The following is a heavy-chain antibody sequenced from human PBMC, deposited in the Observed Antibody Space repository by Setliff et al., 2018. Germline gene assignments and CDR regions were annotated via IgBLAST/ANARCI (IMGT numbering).Heavy chain of an antibody. J-gene: IGHJ4*02. CDR2: IYRNGNT. CDR3: ARQIDYGDFQYFDY. CDR1: GGSISDIGYY. Sequence: LSLTCTVSGGSISDIGYYWGWIRQSPGKGLEWIGSIYRNGNTYYNPSLKSRVTISVDTSKNQLSLKLNSATAADTAVYYCARQIDYGDFQYFDYWGQGTLVTVSS. V-gene: IGHV4-39*01. D-gene: IGHD4-17*01.